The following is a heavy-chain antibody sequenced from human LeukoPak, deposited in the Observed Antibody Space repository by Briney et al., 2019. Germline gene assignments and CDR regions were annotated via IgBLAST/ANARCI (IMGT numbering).Heavy chain of an antibody. CDR1: GYTFTSYD. D-gene: IGHD2-15*01. J-gene: IGHJ4*02. Sequence: ASVKVSCKAPGYTFTSYDFNWVRQATGQGLEWMGWMNPNSGNTGYAQKFQGRVTMTRNTSISTAYMELSSLRSEDTAVYYCARGGIGRAYCSGGSCYDNSFGNWGQGTLVTVSS. CDR2: MNPNSGNT. V-gene: IGHV1-8*01. CDR3: ARGGIGRAYCSGGSCYDNSFGN.